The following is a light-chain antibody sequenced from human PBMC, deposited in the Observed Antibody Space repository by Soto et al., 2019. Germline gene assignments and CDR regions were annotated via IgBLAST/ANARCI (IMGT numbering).Light chain of an antibody. J-gene: IGLJ3*02. CDR2: EVT. V-gene: IGLV2-8*01. Sequence: QSALTQPPSASGSPGQSVTISCTGTSSDVGGYNYVSWYQQHPGKAPKLIIYEVTKRPSGVPDRFSGSKSGNTASLTVSGLHPEDEADYYCSSYAGGNIVVFGGGPKVTVL. CDR1: SSDVGGYNY. CDR3: SSYAGGNIVV.